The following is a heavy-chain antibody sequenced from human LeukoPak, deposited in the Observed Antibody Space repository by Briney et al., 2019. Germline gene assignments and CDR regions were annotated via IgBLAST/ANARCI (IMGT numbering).Heavy chain of an antibody. V-gene: IGHV3-48*03. Sequence: PGGSRRPSCAASGFTFSSSGMNWVRQAPGKGLEWVAYISRSGSTLNYADSVKGRFSLSTNNPKNPPYLQMNSLSPPGTSVSYCARGAPPGIGLWAEGTLVRVP. CDR1: GFTFSSSG. CDR3: ARGAPPGIGL. D-gene: IGHD3-10*01. CDR2: ISRSGSTL. J-gene: IGHJ4*02.